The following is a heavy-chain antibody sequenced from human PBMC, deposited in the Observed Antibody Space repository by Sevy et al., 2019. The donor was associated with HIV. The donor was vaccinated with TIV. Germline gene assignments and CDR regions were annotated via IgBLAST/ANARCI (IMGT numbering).Heavy chain of an antibody. V-gene: IGHV4-30-2*01. Sequence: SETLSLTCAVSGGSISSGLYSWNWIRHPPGKGLEWIGYIYHTGPTYYNPSLKSRVTISVDRSKNQFSLRLSSVTAADMAVYYCARDSGDYPYYFDHWGQGTLVTVSS. D-gene: IGHD4-17*01. J-gene: IGHJ4*02. CDR1: GGSISSGLYS. CDR2: IYHTGPT. CDR3: ARDSGDYPYYFDH.